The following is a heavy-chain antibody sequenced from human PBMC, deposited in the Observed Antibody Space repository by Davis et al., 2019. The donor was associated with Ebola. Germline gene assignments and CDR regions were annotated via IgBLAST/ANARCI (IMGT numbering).Heavy chain of an antibody. CDR3: AKRATVKVAGANYYNAMDV. V-gene: IGHV3-23*01. Sequence: GESLKISCEASGFTFSTYAMTWVRQAPGKGLEWVSRISGSGGDPHYADSVKGRFTISRDNSKNTLYLQMNSLRAEDTAVFYCAKRATVKVAGANYYNAMDVWGKGTTVTVSS. CDR1: GFTFSTYA. J-gene: IGHJ6*04. D-gene: IGHD6-19*01. CDR2: ISGSGGDP.